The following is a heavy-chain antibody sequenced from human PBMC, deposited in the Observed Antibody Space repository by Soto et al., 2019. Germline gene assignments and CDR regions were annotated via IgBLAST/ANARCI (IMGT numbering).Heavy chain of an antibody. J-gene: IGHJ4*02. CDR2: ITSSNTYI. CDR3: VRDLLEGYGHARQPDY. D-gene: IGHD2-15*01. Sequence: PVGSLRLSCVASGFTFRAYSMSWVRQAPGQGLEWVASITSSNTYIYYTRSVEGRFTISRDDAKNSLHLKMNTLRAEDTAVYYCVRDLLEGYGHARQPDYWGQGTLVTVSS. V-gene: IGHV3-21*06. CDR1: GFTFRAYS.